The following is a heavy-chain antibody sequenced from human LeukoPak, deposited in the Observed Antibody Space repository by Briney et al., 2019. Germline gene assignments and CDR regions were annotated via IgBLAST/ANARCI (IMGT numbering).Heavy chain of an antibody. J-gene: IGHJ4*02. D-gene: IGHD3-10*01. CDR3: ARDRQYYGSGHFDY. CDR2: IKQDGSEK. V-gene: IGHV3-7*01. Sequence: PGGSLRLSCAASGFTFSSYWMSWVRQAPGKGLEWVANIKQDGSEKYYVDSVKGRFTISRDNAKNSLYLQMNSLRAEDTAVYYCARDRQYYGSGHFDYWGQGTLVTVSS. CDR1: GFTFSSYW.